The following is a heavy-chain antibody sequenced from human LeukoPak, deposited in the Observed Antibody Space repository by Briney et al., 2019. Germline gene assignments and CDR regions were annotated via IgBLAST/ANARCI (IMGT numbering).Heavy chain of an antibody. V-gene: IGHV4-38-2*02. Sequence: SETLSLTCTVSGYSISSGYYWGWIRQPPGKGLEWIGSIYHSGSTYYNPSLKSRVTISVDTSKNQFSLKLSSVTAADTAVYYCARDSFGGSSQHPLHWGQGTLVTVSS. CDR2: IYHSGST. CDR3: ARDSFGGSSQHPLH. J-gene: IGHJ4*02. CDR1: GYSISSGYY. D-gene: IGHD1-26*01.